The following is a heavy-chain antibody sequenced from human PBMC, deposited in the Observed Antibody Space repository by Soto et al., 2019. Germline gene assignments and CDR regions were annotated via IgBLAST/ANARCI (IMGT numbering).Heavy chain of an antibody. CDR1: GDTFTKYD. CDR2: MNPNNGNT. D-gene: IGHD1-26*01. CDR3: ARRKERSGPNYFDY. Sequence: ASVKVSCKVSGDTFTKYDINWVRQAPGQGLEWMGWMNPNNGNTGYAQKFRGRVTMTRDTSISTAYMELSSLTSEDTAVYYCARRKERSGPNYFDYWGQGTLVTVSS. J-gene: IGHJ4*02. V-gene: IGHV1-8*01.